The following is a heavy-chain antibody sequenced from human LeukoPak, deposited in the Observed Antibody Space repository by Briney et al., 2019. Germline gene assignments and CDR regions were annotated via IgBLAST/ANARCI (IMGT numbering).Heavy chain of an antibody. D-gene: IGHD3-22*01. CDR2: IYYSGST. Sequence: SETLSLICTVSGGSISSYYWSWIRQPPGKGLEWIGYIYYSGSTNYNPALQSRVKISVDTSKNQFSLKLSSVTAADTAVYYCARGEMYYYDSSGFIRPYYYGMDVWGQGTTVTVSS. CDR3: ARGEMYYYDSSGFIRPYYYGMDV. J-gene: IGHJ6*02. CDR1: GGSISSYY. V-gene: IGHV4-59*08.